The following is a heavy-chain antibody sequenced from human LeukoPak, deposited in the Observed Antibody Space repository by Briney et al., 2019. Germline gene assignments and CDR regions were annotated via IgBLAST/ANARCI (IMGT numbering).Heavy chain of an antibody. CDR1: SDSISDSY. V-gene: IGHV4-59*08. CDR2: ISYSGGV. CDR3: VRVHYSSGSLSSWFDP. Sequence: SETLSLTCTVSSDSISDSYWGWIRQPPGKGLEWIGYISYSGGVSYSPSLKPPVTISLDTSKNQVSLKLSSVTAADTAIYYCVRVHYSSGSLSSWFDPWGRGILVTVSS. D-gene: IGHD3-10*01. J-gene: IGHJ5*02.